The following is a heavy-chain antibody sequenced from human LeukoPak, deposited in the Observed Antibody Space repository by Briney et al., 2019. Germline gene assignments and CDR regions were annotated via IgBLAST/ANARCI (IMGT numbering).Heavy chain of an antibody. J-gene: IGHJ4*02. CDR2: INAANGDT. CDR3: ARGEDNWNDRRYYFDY. CDR1: GYTFINYA. V-gene: IGHV1-3*01. Sequence: GASVKVSCKNSGYTFINYAMHWVRQAPGQGLEWLGWINAANGDTRYSQKFEGRVTITRDTSASTGYMELSSLRSEDTAVYYCARGEDNWNDRRYYFDYWGQGTLVTVSS. D-gene: IGHD1-1*01.